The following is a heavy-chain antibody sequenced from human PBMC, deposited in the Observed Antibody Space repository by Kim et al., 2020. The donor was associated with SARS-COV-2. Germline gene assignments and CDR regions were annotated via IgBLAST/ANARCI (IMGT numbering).Heavy chain of an antibody. CDR2: IIPIFGTA. J-gene: IGHJ4*02. CDR3: ATQDCSGGSCYSSLPDDY. CDR1: GGTFSSYA. D-gene: IGHD2-15*01. Sequence: SVKVSCKASGGTFSSYAISWVRQAPGQGLEWMGGIIPIFGTANYAQKFQGRVTITADESTSTAYMELSSLRSEDTAVYYCATQDCSGGSCYSSLPDDYWGQGTLVTVSS. V-gene: IGHV1-69*13.